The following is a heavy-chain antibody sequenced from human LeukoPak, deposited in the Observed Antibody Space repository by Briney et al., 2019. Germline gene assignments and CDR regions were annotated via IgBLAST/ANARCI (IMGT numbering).Heavy chain of an antibody. Sequence: SETLSLTCTVSGDSISSGSYYWRWLRQPAGKGLEWIGRLYTSGNTNYNPSLKSRVTISVDSSKNHFSLNLSSVTAADTAVYYCARESSSTWGWFDPWGQGTQVTVSS. CDR2: LYTSGNT. CDR3: ARESSSTWGWFDP. D-gene: IGHD2-2*01. J-gene: IGHJ5*02. V-gene: IGHV4-61*02. CDR1: GDSISSGSYY.